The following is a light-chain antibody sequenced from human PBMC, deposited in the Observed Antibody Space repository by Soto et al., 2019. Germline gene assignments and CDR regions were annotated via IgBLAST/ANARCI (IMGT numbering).Light chain of an antibody. J-gene: IGKJ3*01. CDR2: KDS. CDR1: QSLVYSDGNTY. CDR3: LQCARLPPV. V-gene: IGKV2-30*01. Sequence: DVVMTQSPLSLPVILGQPASISCRSSQSLVYSDGNTYLSWFQQRPGQSPRRLIYKDSKRDSGGPDRFSGSGSDTNFALKISGVDAEDVGIYSCLQCARLPPVFGPGTRVDI.